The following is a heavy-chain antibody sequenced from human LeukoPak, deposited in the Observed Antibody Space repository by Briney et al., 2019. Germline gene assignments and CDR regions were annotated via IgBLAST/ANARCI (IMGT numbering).Heavy chain of an antibody. Sequence: PSETLSLTCTVSGGSISSSSYYWGWIRQPPGKGLEWIESIYYSGSTYYNPALKSRVTISVDTSKNQFSLKLSSVTAADTAVYYCAFQYGDRSHFDYWGQGTLVTVSS. D-gene: IGHD4-17*01. CDR3: AFQYGDRSHFDY. V-gene: IGHV4-39*07. CDR2: IYYSGST. J-gene: IGHJ4*02. CDR1: GGSISSSSYY.